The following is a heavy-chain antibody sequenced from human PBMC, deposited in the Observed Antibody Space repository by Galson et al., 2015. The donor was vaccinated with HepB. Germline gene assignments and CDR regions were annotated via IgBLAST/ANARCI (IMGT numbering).Heavy chain of an antibody. J-gene: IGHJ4*02. V-gene: IGHV3-48*02. CDR2: ISSSSSTI. Sequence: SLRLSCAASGFTFSSYSMNWVRQAPGKGLEWVSYISSSSSTIYYADSVKGRFTISRDNAKNSLYLQMNSLRDEDTAVYYCARDHRVPWGTTYYYGSGLLYACDYWGQGTLVTVSS. D-gene: IGHD3-10*01. CDR3: ARDHRVPWGTTYYYGSGLLYACDY. CDR1: GFTFSSYS.